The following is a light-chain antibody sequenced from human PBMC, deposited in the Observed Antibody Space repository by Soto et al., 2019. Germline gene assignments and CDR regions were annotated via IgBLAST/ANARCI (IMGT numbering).Light chain of an antibody. V-gene: IGKV3-11*01. CDR2: DES. J-gene: IGKJ5*01. CDR1: QHIRTD. CDR3: QKRSNWPPT. Sequence: EIVMTQSPVTLSLSPGETATLSCRASQHIRTDLAWYQQKPGQAPRILIYDESNRATGIPDRLSGSGSGTDFNLTISRLEPEDFAVYYCQKRSNWPPTCGQGTRLEIK.